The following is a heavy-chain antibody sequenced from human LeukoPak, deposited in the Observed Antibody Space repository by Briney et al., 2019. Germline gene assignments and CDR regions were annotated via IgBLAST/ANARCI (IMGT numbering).Heavy chain of an antibody. CDR2: ISYDGSNK. CDR1: RFTFSSYA. J-gene: IGHJ4*02. D-gene: IGHD3-3*01. V-gene: IGHV3-30-3*01. Sequence: GRSLRLSCAASRFTFSSYAMHWVRQAPGKGLEWVAVISYDGSNKYYADSVKGRFTISRDNSKNTLYLQMNSLRAEDTAVYYCARPKEGTIFRFDYWGQGTLVTVSS. CDR3: ARPKEGTIFRFDY.